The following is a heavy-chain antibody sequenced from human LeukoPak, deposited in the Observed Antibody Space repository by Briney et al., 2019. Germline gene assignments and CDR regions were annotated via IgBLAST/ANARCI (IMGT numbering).Heavy chain of an antibody. CDR2: IYYSWST. J-gene: IGHJ4*02. V-gene: IGHV4-59*01. Sequence: PSETLSLPCTVSGGSFSSYYWSWIRQPPGKGLEWMGYIYYSWSTNYNPSLLSRVSIAVDTSKNQISLNPGSPATADTAVYYCARDRGIAVFDYWGQGTLVTVSS. D-gene: IGHD6-13*01. CDR3: ARDRGIAVFDY. CDR1: GGSFSSYY.